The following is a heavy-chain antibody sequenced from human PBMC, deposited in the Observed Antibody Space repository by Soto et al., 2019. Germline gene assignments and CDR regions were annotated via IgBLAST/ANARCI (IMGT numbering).Heavy chain of an antibody. J-gene: IGHJ4*02. Sequence: SETLSLTCAVYGGSFSGYYWSWIRQPPGKGLEWIGEINHSGSTNYNPSLKSRVTISVDTSKNQFSLKLSSVTAADTAVYYCARGRERGYCSSTSCPDLFDYWGQGTLVTVSS. CDR2: INHSGST. D-gene: IGHD2-2*01. V-gene: IGHV4-34*01. CDR3: ARGRERGYCSSTSCPDLFDY. CDR1: GGSFSGYY.